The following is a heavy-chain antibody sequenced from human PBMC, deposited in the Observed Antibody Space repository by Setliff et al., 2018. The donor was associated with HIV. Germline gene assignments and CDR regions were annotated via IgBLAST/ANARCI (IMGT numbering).Heavy chain of an antibody. J-gene: IGHJ6*02. Sequence: GASVKVSCKASGGTFGSYAISWVRQAPGQGLEWMGGIIPILGIANYAQKFQGRVTITADESTSTAYMELSSLRSEDTAVYYCARFGVAYGIDVWGQGTTVTVSS. V-gene: IGHV1-69*10. CDR3: ARFGVAYGIDV. D-gene: IGHD3-10*01. CDR1: GGTFGSYA. CDR2: IIPILGIA.